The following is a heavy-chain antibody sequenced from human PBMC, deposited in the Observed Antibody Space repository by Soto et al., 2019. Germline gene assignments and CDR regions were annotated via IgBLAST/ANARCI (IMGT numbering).Heavy chain of an antibody. Sequence: PSETLSPTFNFSGSAISTSSYHRGWLRRRSGRGLEWMGSIYYSGSTYYNRSLKSRGTISVETSKNQFSLKLSSVTAADTAVYYCAGLKYSHSTDYVVHWGQGTRVT. D-gene: IGHD3-22*01. V-gene: IGHV4-39*01. CDR1: GSAISTSSYH. CDR2: IYYSGST. CDR3: AGLKYSHSTDYVVH. J-gene: IGHJ4*02.